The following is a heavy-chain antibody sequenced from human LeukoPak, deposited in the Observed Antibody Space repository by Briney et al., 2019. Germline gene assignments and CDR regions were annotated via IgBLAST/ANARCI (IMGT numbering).Heavy chain of an antibody. CDR1: GYTFTGYY. D-gene: IGHD2-2*02. J-gene: IGHJ4*02. V-gene: IGHV1-2*02. CDR2: INPNSGGT. CDR3: ARSISRMIVPAAIDY. Sequence: ASVKVSCKASGYTFTGYYMHWVRQAPGQGLEWMGWINPNSGGTNYAQKFQGRVTMTRDTSISTAYMELSRLRSDDTAVYYCARSISRMIVPAAIDYWGQGTLVTVSS.